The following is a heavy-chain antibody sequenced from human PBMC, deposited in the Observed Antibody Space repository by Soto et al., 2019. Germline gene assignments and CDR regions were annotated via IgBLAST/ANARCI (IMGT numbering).Heavy chain of an antibody. Sequence: EVQLVESGGGLVQPGGSLRLSCAASGFTFSSYWMHWVRQAPGKGLVWVSRINSDGSSTSYADSVKGRFTISRDNAKNTLYRQMNSLRAEDTAVYYCASPILNDYGDSAFDYWGQGTLVTVSS. V-gene: IGHV3-74*01. CDR1: GFTFSSYW. CDR3: ASPILNDYGDSAFDY. J-gene: IGHJ4*02. D-gene: IGHD4-17*01. CDR2: INSDGSST.